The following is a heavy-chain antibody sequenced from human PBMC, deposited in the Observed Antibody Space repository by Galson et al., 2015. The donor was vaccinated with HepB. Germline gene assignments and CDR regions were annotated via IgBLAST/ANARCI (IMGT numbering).Heavy chain of an antibody. Sequence: AVKVACKASGYTFTGYHMHWVRQSPGQGLGGMGWINPNSGGTKYAQKFQGRVTMTRDTSNSTAYMELSRLRAGEPAVYYCARRGLYYDSSGYHAFDIWGQGTMVTVSS. D-gene: IGHD3-22*01. V-gene: IGHV1-2*02. J-gene: IGHJ3*02. CDR1: GYTFTGYH. CDR2: INPNSGGT. CDR3: ARRGLYYDSSGYHAFDI.